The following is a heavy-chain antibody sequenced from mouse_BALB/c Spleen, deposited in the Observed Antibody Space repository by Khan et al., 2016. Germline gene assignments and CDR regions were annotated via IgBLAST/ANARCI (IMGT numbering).Heavy chain of an antibody. CDR2: IHSSGNT. D-gene: IGHD4-1*01. J-gene: IGHJ2*01. CDR1: GYSITSGYS. V-gene: IGHV3-1*02. Sequence: VQLQESGPDLVKPSQLLSITYTVTGYSITSGYSWHWIRQFPGNKLEWMGYIHSSGNTNYTPSLKRRISTTRDTSKNQFFLQLNSVTTEDTATYYCASWDGFDYWGQGTTLTVSS. CDR3: ASWDGFDY.